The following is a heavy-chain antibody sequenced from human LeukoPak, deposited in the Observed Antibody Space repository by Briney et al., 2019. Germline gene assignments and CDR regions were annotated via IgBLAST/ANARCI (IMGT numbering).Heavy chain of an antibody. V-gene: IGHV3-30*03. CDR1: GFTFSSYG. Sequence: GGSLRLSCAASGFTFSSYGMHWVRQAPGKGLEWVAVISYDGSNKYYADSVKGRFTISRDNSKNTLYLQMNSLRAEDTAVYYCARGRGIRDYFDYWGQGTLVTVSS. CDR2: ISYDGSNK. CDR3: ARGRGIRDYFDY. J-gene: IGHJ4*02. D-gene: IGHD6-13*01.